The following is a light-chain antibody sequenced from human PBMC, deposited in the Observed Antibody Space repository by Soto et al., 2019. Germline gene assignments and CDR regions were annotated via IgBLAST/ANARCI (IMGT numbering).Light chain of an antibody. V-gene: IGKV3-15*01. J-gene: IGKJ4*01. CDR3: QHYVTWPLT. Sequence: ELVSRQSPANLSVSQGERATLSCRASQSVSSDLAWYHQKPGQAPRLLIYDTSTRATGVPTRFSGSRSGAEFTLTISSLQSEDFAVYYCQHYVTWPLTFGGGTKVDVK. CDR2: DTS. CDR1: QSVSSD.